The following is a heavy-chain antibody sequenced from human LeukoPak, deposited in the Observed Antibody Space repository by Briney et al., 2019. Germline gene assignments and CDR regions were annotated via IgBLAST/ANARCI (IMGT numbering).Heavy chain of an antibody. Sequence: SGPTLVNPTQTLTLTCTFSGFSLSTSGVGVGWIRQPPGKALEWLALIYWDDDKRYSPSLKSRLTITKDTPKNQVVLTMTNMDPVDTATYYCAHRKDYDILTGYGYWGQGTLVTVSS. J-gene: IGHJ4*02. CDR2: IYWDDDK. D-gene: IGHD3-9*01. V-gene: IGHV2-5*02. CDR1: GFSLSTSGVG. CDR3: AHRKDYDILTGYGY.